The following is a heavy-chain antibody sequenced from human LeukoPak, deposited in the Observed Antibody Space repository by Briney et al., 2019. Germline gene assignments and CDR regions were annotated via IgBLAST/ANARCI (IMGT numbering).Heavy chain of an antibody. V-gene: IGHV3-11*01. Sequence: GGSLRLSCAASGFTFSDYYMSWIRQAPGKGLEGVSYISSSGSNIYYADSVKGRFTISRDNAKNSLYLQMNSLRAEDTAVYYCATGVVAATPPYYYGMDVWGQGTTVTVSS. J-gene: IGHJ6*02. CDR1: GFTFSDYY. CDR2: ISSSGSNI. CDR3: ATGVVAATPPYYYGMDV. D-gene: IGHD2-15*01.